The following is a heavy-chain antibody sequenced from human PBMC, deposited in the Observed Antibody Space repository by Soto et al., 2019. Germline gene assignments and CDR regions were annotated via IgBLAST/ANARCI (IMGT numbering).Heavy chain of an antibody. V-gene: IGHV3-74*01. D-gene: IGHD3-10*01. Sequence: EVQLVESGGSLVQPGGSLRLSCAVSGFTFNSFWMHWVRQAPGEGLVWVSRINTDGSSTSYADSVKGRFTISRDNAKNTLYLQMNSLRVEDTAMYYCAKRGVDTFGLSYWGQGTLVTVSS. CDR1: GFTFNSFW. CDR3: AKRGVDTFGLSY. J-gene: IGHJ4*02. CDR2: INTDGSST.